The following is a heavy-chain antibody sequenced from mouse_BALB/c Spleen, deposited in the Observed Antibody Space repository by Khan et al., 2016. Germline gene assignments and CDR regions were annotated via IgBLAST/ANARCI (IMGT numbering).Heavy chain of an antibody. V-gene: IGHV1-9*01. CDR1: GYTFSSYW. CDR2: ILPGSGST. Sequence: VQLKESGAELMKPGASVKISCKATGYTFSSYWIEWVKQRPGHGLEWIGEILPGSGSTNYNEKFRGKATFTADTSSNTAYTQLSSLTSEDSAVQCCAGTDRGGYFEYWGQGAALAVSS. CDR3: AGTDRGGYFEY. J-gene: IGHJ2*01.